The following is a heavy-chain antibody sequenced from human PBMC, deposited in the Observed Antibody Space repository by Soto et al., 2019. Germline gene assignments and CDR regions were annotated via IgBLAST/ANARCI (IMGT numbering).Heavy chain of an antibody. J-gene: IGHJ3*02. D-gene: IGHD6-19*01. V-gene: IGHV1-69*02. CDR3: ARGGSSGGQRLLDI. CDR2: IIPILGIA. CDR1: GGTFSSYT. Sequence: QVQLVQSGAEVKKPGSSVKVSCTASGGTFSSYTISWVRQAPGQGLEWMGRIIPILGIANYAQKFQGRVTITADKSTSTAYMELSSLRSEDTAVYYCARGGSSGGQRLLDIWGQGTMVTVSS.